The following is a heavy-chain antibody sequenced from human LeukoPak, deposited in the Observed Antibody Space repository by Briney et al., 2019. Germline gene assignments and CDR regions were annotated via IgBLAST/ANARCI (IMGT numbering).Heavy chain of an antibody. CDR2: IYYSGST. J-gene: IGHJ4*02. CDR1: GGSISSSSYY. CDR3: ARLGDYGPGVFHY. Sequence: PSETLSLTCTVSGGSISSSSYYWGWIRQPPGKGLEWIGSIYYSGSTYYNPSLKSRVTISVDTSKNQFSLKLSSVTAADTAVYYCARLGDYGPGVFHYWGQGTLVTVSS. D-gene: IGHD4-17*01. V-gene: IGHV4-39*01.